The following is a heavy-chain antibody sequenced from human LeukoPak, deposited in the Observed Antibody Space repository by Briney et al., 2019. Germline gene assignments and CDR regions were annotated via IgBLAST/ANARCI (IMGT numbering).Heavy chain of an antibody. CDR3: ATPTGYSSGGDAFDI. Sequence: SVKVSCKASGGAFSSYAISWVRQAPGQGLEWMGGIIPIFGTANYAQKFQGRVTITADESTSTAYMELSSLRSEDTAVYYCATPTGYSSGGDAFDIWGQGTMVTVSS. CDR1: GGAFSSYA. D-gene: IGHD6-19*01. V-gene: IGHV1-69*01. CDR2: IIPIFGTA. J-gene: IGHJ3*02.